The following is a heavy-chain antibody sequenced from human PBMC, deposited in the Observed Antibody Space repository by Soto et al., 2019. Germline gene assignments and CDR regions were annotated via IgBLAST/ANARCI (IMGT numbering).Heavy chain of an antibody. J-gene: IGHJ4*02. CDR2: IYHSGST. CDR3: ARGFVVVPAATFFDY. Sequence: SETLSLTCAVSGGSISSSNWWSWVRQPPGKGLEWIGEIYHSGSTNYNPSLKSRVTISVDKSKNQFSLKLSSVTAADTAVYYCARGFVVVPAATFFDYWGQGTLVTVSS. CDR1: GGSISSSNW. V-gene: IGHV4-4*02. D-gene: IGHD2-2*01.